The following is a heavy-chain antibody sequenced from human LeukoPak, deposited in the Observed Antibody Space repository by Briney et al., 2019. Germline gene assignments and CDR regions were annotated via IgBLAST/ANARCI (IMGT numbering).Heavy chain of an antibody. CDR2: IYNGGHT. J-gene: IGHJ4*02. CDR1: GFTVSSNY. V-gene: IGHV3-53*01. CDR3: AKSTEIPYYFDY. D-gene: IGHD5-24*01. Sequence: GGSLRLSCIASGFTVSSNYMTWVRQAPGKGLQWVSIIYNGGHTYYADSVKGRFTISRDNSKNTLYLQMNSLRAEDTAVYYCAKSTEIPYYFDYWGQGTLVTVSS.